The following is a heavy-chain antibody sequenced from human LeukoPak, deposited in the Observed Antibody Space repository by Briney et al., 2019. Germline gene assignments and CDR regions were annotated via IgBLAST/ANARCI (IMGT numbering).Heavy chain of an antibody. D-gene: IGHD3-10*01. CDR3: ARDRDGSGSYYKSGGGAFDI. V-gene: IGHV4-31*03. J-gene: IGHJ3*02. CDR2: IYYSGST. Sequence: SETLSLTCTVSGGSISSGGYYWSWIRQHPGKGLEWIGYIYYSGSTYYNPSLKSRVTISVDTSKNQFSLKLSSVTAADTAVYYCARDRDGSGSYYKSGGGAFDIWGQGTMVTVSS. CDR1: GGSISSGGYY.